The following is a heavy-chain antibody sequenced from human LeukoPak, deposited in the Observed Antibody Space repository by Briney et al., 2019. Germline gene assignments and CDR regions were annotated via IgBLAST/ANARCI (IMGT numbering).Heavy chain of an antibody. D-gene: IGHD6-13*01. CDR3: ARSFLSIAAAATDY. CDR1: GFTVSSNY. J-gene: IGHJ4*02. CDR2: ISSSSSYI. Sequence: GGSLRLSCAASGFTVSSNYMSWVRQAPGKGLEWVSSISSSSSYIYYADSVKGRFTISRDNAKNSLYLQMNSLRAEDTAVYYCARSFLSIAAAATDYWGQGTLVTVSS. V-gene: IGHV3-21*01.